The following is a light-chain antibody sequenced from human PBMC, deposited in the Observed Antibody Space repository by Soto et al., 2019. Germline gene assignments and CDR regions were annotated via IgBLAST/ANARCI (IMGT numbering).Light chain of an antibody. CDR1: QSVLYSSNNKNY. CDR2: WAS. CDR3: QQYYDAPQT. V-gene: IGKV4-1*01. Sequence: DIVMTQSPDSLAVSLGERATINCKSSQSVLYSSNNKNYLAWYQQKPRQPPKLLIYWASTRESGVPDRFSGSGSGTDFTLTISSLQAEDGAVYYCQQYYDAPQTFGQGTKVEIK. J-gene: IGKJ1*01.